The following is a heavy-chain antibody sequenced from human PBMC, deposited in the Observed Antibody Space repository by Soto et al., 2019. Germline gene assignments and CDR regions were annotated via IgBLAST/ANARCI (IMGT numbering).Heavy chain of an antibody. CDR1: GFTFSSYA. CDR2: ISGSGGST. Sequence: GGSLRLSCAASGFTFSSYAMSWVRQAPGKGLEWFSAISGSGGSTYYADSVKGRFTISRDNSKNTLYLQMNSLRAEDTAVYYCAKAFFHYDFWSGYSDYGMDVWGQGTTVTVSS. J-gene: IGHJ6*02. V-gene: IGHV3-23*01. CDR3: AKAFFHYDFWSGYSDYGMDV. D-gene: IGHD3-3*01.